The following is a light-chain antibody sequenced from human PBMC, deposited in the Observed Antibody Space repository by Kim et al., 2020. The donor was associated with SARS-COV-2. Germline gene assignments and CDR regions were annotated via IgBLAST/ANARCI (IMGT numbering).Light chain of an antibody. Sequence: EIVMTQSPATLSVSPGERVTLSCRASQSVSKKLAWYQQKPGQAPRLLIYAASARATDIPARFSGSGSETDFTLTISSLQSEDYAVYYCQHYNNWPPYTFGQGTKLEIK. J-gene: IGKJ2*01. V-gene: IGKV3-15*01. CDR1: QSVSKK. CDR3: QHYNNWPPYT. CDR2: AAS.